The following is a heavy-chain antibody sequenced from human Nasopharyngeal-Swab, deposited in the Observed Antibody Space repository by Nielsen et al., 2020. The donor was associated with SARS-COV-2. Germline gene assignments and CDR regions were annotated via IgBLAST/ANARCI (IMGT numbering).Heavy chain of an antibody. CDR2: IGTAGDT. CDR1: GFTFSSYD. CDR3: ARDLYSSGGKYYYYGMDV. D-gene: IGHD6-19*01. V-gene: IGHV3-13*04. J-gene: IGHJ6*02. Sequence: GESLKISCAASGFTFSSYDMHWVRQATGKGLEWVSAIGTAGDTYYPGSVKRRFTISRENAKNSLYLQMNSLRAGDTAVYYCARDLYSSGGKYYYYGMDVWGQGTTVTVSS.